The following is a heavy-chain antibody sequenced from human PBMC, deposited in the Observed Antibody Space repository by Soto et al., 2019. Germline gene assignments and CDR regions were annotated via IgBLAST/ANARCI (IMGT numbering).Heavy chain of an antibody. CDR3: ARGQDGYCSGGSCYRKAYNWFDP. Sequence: GASVKASCKSSGYTFTSYGISCVQQGPGQGVEWMGIINPSGGSTSYAQKFQGRVTMTRDTSTSTVYMELSSLRSEDTAVYYCARGQDGYCSGGSCYRKAYNWFDPWGQGTLVTVSS. CDR1: GYTFTSYG. CDR2: INPSGGST. D-gene: IGHD2-15*01. V-gene: IGHV1-46*01. J-gene: IGHJ5*02.